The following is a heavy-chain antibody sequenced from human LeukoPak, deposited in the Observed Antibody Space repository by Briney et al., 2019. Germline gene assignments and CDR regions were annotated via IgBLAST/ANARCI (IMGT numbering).Heavy chain of an antibody. J-gene: IGHJ4*02. Sequence: SGTLSLTCAVPGGSISSSNWWSWVRQPPGKGLEWIGEIYHSGSTNYNPSLKSRVTISVDTSKNQFSLKLSSVTAADTAVYYCARDEGYTGYHDSSGYAGYVYWGQGTLVTVSS. D-gene: IGHD3-22*01. CDR2: IYHSGST. CDR3: ARDEGYTGYHDSSGYAGYVY. CDR1: GGSISSSNW. V-gene: IGHV4-4*02.